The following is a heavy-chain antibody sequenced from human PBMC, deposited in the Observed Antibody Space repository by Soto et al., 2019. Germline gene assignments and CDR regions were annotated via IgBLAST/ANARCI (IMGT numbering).Heavy chain of an antibody. CDR1: VGSISSYYW. D-gene: IGHD3-10*01. CDR3: ARIHRGSGSLIDAFDI. Sequence: TLSLTCTVSVGSISSYYWSWIRQPPGKALEWLARIDWDDDKYYSTSLKTRLTISKDTSKNQVVLTMTNMDPVDTATYYCARIHRGSGSLIDAFDIWGQGTMVTVSS. J-gene: IGHJ3*02. V-gene: IGHV2-70*11. CDR2: IDWDDDK.